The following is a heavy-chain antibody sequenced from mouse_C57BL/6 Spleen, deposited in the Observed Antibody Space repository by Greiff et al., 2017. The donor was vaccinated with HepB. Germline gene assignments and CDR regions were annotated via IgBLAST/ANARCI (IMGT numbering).Heavy chain of an antibody. Sequence: EVQRVESGEGLVKPGGSLKLSCAASGFTFSSYAMSWVRQTPEKRLEWVAYISSGGDYIYYADTVKGRFTISRDNARNTLYLQMSSLKSEDTAMYYCTRVGYYAPGAMDYWGQGTSVTVSS. J-gene: IGHJ4*01. D-gene: IGHD1-1*01. CDR1: GFTFSSYA. CDR2: ISSGGDYI. V-gene: IGHV5-9-1*02. CDR3: TRVGYYAPGAMDY.